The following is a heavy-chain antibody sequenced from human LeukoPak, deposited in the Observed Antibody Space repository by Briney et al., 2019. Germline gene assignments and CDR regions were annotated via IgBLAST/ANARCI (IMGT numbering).Heavy chain of an antibody. Sequence: GASVKVSCTASGYTFTGYYMHWVRQAPGQGLEWMGRINPNSGGTNYAQTFQGRVTMTRDTSISTAYLELSRLRSDDTAVYYCARASYSGYDGISDYWGQGTLVTVSS. CDR1: GYTFTGYY. D-gene: IGHD5-12*01. CDR2: INPNSGGT. CDR3: ARASYSGYDGISDY. V-gene: IGHV1-2*06. J-gene: IGHJ4*02.